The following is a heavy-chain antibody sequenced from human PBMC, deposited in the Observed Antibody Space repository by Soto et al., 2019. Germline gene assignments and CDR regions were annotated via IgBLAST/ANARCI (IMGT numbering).Heavy chain of an antibody. CDR1: GFIFSNYA. CDR2: FTSGGST. Sequence: EVQLLESGGDLVQPGGSLRLSCAASGFIFSNYAMTWVRQAPGKGPEWVSTFTSGGSTYYRDTVKGRFTISRDNSKNTLYLQKNSLRAEDTAVYYFARTDKYNSHSSGWANRFDYWGQGNLVTLSS. J-gene: IGHJ4*02. D-gene: IGHD6-19*01. V-gene: IGHV3-23*01. CDR3: ARTDKYNSHSSGWANRFDY.